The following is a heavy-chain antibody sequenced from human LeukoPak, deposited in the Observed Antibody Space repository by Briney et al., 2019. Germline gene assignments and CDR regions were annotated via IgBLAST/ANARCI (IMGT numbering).Heavy chain of an antibody. Sequence: GASVKVSCKASGGTFSSHAISWVRQAPGQGLEWMGGIIPIFGTAKYAQKFQGRVTITADESTSTAYMELSSLRSEDTAVYYCARDVTDSSGWYLDYWGQGTLVTVSS. CDR3: ARDVTDSSGWYLDY. V-gene: IGHV1-69*13. D-gene: IGHD6-19*01. CDR2: IIPIFGTA. CDR1: GGTFSSHA. J-gene: IGHJ4*02.